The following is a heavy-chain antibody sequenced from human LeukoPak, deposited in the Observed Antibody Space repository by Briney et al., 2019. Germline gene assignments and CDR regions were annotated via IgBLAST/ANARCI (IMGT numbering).Heavy chain of an antibody. CDR2: INANTGGT. CDR3: ARGGYSGYESTDY. V-gene: IGHV1-2*02. Sequence: ASVKVSCKASGYGFTGYYMHWVRQAPGQGLEWVGWINANTGGTNYAQKFQGRVTMTRDTSISTAYMELSRLRSDDTAMYYCARGGYSGYESTDYWGQGTLVTVSS. D-gene: IGHD5-12*01. CDR1: GYGFTGYY. J-gene: IGHJ4*02.